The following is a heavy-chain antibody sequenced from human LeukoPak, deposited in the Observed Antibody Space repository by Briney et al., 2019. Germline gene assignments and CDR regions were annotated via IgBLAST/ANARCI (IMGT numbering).Heavy chain of an antibody. Sequence: SETLSLTCTVSGGSISSSSYYWGWIRQPPGKGLEWIGSIYYSGSTYYNPSLKSRVTISVDTSKNQFSLKLSSVTAADTAVYYCARVKGEWLRFVGAVWFDPWGQGTLVTVSS. CDR2: IYYSGST. V-gene: IGHV4-39*07. CDR1: GGSISSSSYY. CDR3: ARVKGEWLRFVGAVWFDP. J-gene: IGHJ5*02. D-gene: IGHD5-12*01.